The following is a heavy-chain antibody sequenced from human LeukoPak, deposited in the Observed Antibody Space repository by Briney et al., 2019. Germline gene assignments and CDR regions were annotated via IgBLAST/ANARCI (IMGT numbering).Heavy chain of an antibody. CDR2: IYHSGST. Sequence: KSSETLSLTCTVSGYSISSGYYWGWIRQPPGKGLEWIGSIYHSGSTYYNPSLKSRVTISVDTSKNQFSLKLSSVTAADTAVYHCARDLPAALDIVATLFDYWGQGTLVTVSS. J-gene: IGHJ4*02. D-gene: IGHD5-12*01. V-gene: IGHV4-38-2*02. CDR3: ARDLPAALDIVATLFDY. CDR1: GYSISSGYY.